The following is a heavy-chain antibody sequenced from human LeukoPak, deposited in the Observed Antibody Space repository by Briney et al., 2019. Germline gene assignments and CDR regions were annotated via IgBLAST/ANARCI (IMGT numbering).Heavy chain of an antibody. CDR1: GGSISSSSYY. J-gene: IGHJ6*02. CDR2: IYYSGST. CDR3: ARDVLYYDILTGYYPYYYYYGMDV. V-gene: IGHV4-39*01. D-gene: IGHD3-9*01. Sequence: SETLSLTCTVSGGSISSSSYYWGWIRQPPGKGLEWIGSIYYSGSTYYNPSLKSRVTISVDTSKNQFSLKLSSVTAADTAVYYCARDVLYYDILTGYYPYYYYYGMDVWGQGTTVTVSS.